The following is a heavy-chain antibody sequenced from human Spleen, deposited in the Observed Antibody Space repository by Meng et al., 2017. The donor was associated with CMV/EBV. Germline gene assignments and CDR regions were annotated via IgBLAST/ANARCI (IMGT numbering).Heavy chain of an antibody. V-gene: IGHV1-69*05. D-gene: IGHD6-13*01. CDR1: EGTLITYA. Sequence: SVKVSCKASEGTLITYAISWVRQAPGQGLEWMGGIVPILGTTNSAQKFQGRLTITTDESTSTAYMELSSLRSEDTAVYYCARTKIAAAGNWFDPWGQGTLVTVSS. J-gene: IGHJ5*02. CDR3: ARTKIAAAGNWFDP. CDR2: IVPILGTT.